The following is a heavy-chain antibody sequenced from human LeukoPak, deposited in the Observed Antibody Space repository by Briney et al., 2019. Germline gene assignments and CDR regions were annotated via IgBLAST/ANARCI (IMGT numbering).Heavy chain of an antibody. V-gene: IGHV3-21*04. CDR2: ISSSSSYI. J-gene: IGHJ4*02. CDR3: AKDIGGTVTTGYDY. Sequence: SGGSLRLSCAASGFTFSSYSMTWVRQAPGKGLEWVSSISSSSSYIYYADSVKGRFTISRDNAKNSLYLQMNSLRAEDTALYYCAKDIGGTVTTGYDYWGQGTLVTVSS. D-gene: IGHD4-17*01. CDR1: GFTFSSYS.